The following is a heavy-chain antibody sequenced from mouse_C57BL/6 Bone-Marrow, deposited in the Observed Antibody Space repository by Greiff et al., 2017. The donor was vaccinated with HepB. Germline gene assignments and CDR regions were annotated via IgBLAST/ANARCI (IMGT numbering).Heavy chain of an antibody. CDR1: GYAFSSSW. CDR2: IYPGDGDT. Sequence: VQLQQSGPELVKPGASVKISCKASGYAFSSSWMNWVKQRPGKGLEWIGRIYPGDGDTNYNGKFKGKATLTADKSSSTAYMQLSSLTSEDSAVYFCARSIPAPYEYDGGSYWYFDVWGTGTTVTASS. J-gene: IGHJ1*03. CDR3: ARSIPAPYEYDGGSYWYFDV. D-gene: IGHD2-4*01. V-gene: IGHV1-82*01.